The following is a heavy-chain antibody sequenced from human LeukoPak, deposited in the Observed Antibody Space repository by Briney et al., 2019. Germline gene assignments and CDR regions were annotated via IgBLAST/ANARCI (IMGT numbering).Heavy chain of an antibody. CDR1: GYTLTELS. D-gene: IGHD2-21*02. Sequence: GAPVKVSCKVSGYTLTELSMHWVRQAPGKGLEWMGGFDPEDGETIYAQKFQGRVTMTEDTSTDTAYMELSSLRSEDTAVYYCARDSAYCGGDCSIHYYYYGMDVWGQGTTVTVSS. CDR3: ARDSAYCGGDCSIHYYYYGMDV. V-gene: IGHV1-24*01. J-gene: IGHJ6*02. CDR2: FDPEDGET.